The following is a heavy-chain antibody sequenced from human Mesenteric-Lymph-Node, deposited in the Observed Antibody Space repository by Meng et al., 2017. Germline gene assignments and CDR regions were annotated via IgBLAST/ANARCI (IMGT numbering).Heavy chain of an antibody. CDR3: ARDQSDEITVVGTYRNYGMDV. CDR1: GVSIGSYY. CDR2: MYDSGST. Sequence: SETLSLTCTVSGVSIGSYYWSWIRQPPGEGLEWIGYMYDSGSTVYNPSLKSRVTISVDTSKNQFSLKLNSVTAADTAVYYCARDQSDEITVVGTYRNYGMDVWGQGTAVTVSS. D-gene: IGHD3-10*01. V-gene: IGHV4-59*01. J-gene: IGHJ6*02.